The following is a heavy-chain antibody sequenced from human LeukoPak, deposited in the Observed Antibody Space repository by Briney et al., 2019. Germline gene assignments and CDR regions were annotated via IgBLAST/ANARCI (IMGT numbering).Heavy chain of an antibody. D-gene: IGHD3-10*01. J-gene: IGHJ4*02. V-gene: IGHV3-30-3*01. CDR3: ARAQGLLWFGELLPYDY. CDR1: GFTFSSYA. CDR2: ISYDGSNK. Sequence: GGSLRLSCAASGFTFSSYAMHWVRQAPGKGLEWVAVISYDGSNKYYADSVKGRFTISRDNSKNTLYLQMNSLRAEDTAVYYCARAQGLLWFGELLPYDYWGQGTLVTVSS.